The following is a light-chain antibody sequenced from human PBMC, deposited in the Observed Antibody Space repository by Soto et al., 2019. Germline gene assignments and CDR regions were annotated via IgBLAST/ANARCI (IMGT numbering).Light chain of an antibody. Sequence: IQMTQSPSTLYASVGDRGTITCRASQIISSWLAWYQQKPGQAPELLISAASSLQRGVPSRFSGSGSGTDFTLIISSLQPEDFATYYCQQTYSAPRTFGQGTKVDIK. J-gene: IGKJ1*01. CDR1: QIISSW. CDR2: AAS. V-gene: IGKV1-39*01. CDR3: QQTYSAPRT.